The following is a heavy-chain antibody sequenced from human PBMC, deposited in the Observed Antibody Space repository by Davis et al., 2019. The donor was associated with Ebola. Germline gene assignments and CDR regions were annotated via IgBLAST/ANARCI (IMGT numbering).Heavy chain of an antibody. J-gene: IGHJ4*02. CDR2: ISSSGKT. Sequence: GESLKISCSASGFTFSAHTMHWVRQAPGKGLEYVSVISSSGKTYYADSVKGRFTISRDNSQNNVYLQMTSLRVEDTAVYYCVMEGTTTIWVDSDNWGQGTLVTVSS. V-gene: IGHV3-64D*08. CDR1: GFTFSAHT. CDR3: VMEGTTTIWVDSDN. D-gene: IGHD1-26*01.